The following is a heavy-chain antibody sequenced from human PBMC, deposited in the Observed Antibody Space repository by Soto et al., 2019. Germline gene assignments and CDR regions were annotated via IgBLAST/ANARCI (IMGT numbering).Heavy chain of an antibody. CDR2: IYYSGST. D-gene: IGHD3-22*01. Sequence: PSETLSLTCTVSGGSVSSGSYYWSWIRQPPGKGMEWIGYIYYSGSTNYNPSLKSRVTISVDTSKNQFSLKLSSVSAADTAVYYCARVTFYDSSGYGLRMDVWGQGTTVTVSS. CDR1: GGSVSSGSYY. V-gene: IGHV4-61*01. CDR3: ARVTFYDSSGYGLRMDV. J-gene: IGHJ6*02.